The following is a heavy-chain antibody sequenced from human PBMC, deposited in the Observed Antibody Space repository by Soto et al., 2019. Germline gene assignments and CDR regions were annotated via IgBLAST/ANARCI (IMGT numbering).Heavy chain of an antibody. J-gene: IGHJ4*02. V-gene: IGHV4-31*02. CDR3: ALALGPTTGLDY. CDR2: IFNSGTT. CDR1: GASTVSHYH. Sequence: QVQLQESGPGLVKPSQTRSLTCSVSGASTVSHYHWTWIRQPPGKGLEWMGYIFNSGTTFYNPSLTSRLSISMDTSGNHFSLELRSVTAADTAVYYCALALGPTTGLDYWGQGTLVTVSS. D-gene: IGHD1-26*01.